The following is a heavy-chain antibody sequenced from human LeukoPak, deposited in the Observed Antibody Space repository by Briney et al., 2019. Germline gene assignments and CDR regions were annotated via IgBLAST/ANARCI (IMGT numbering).Heavy chain of an antibody. CDR3: AGGDTAMEFDY. CDR1: GYTFTSCY. Sequence: ASVKVSCKASGYTFTSCYMHWVRQAPGQGLEWMGIINLSGGSTSYAQKFQGRVTMTRDTSTSTVYMELGSLRSEDTAVYYCAGGDTAMEFDYWGQGTLFTVSS. D-gene: IGHD5-18*01. CDR2: INLSGGST. V-gene: IGHV1-46*01. J-gene: IGHJ4*02.